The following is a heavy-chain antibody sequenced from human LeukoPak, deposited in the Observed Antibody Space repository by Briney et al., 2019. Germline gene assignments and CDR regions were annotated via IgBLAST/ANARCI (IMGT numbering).Heavy chain of an antibody. CDR3: AKAPPRRIAAAAYYYYYYMDV. J-gene: IGHJ6*03. V-gene: IGHV3-23*01. CDR1: GFTFSSYA. Sequence: GGSLRLSCAASGFTFSSYAMSWGRQAPGKGLEWVSAISGSGGSTYYADSVKGRFTISRDNSKNTLYLQMNSLRAEDTAVYYCAKAPPRRIAAAAYYYYYYMDVWGKGTTVTVSS. D-gene: IGHD6-13*01. CDR2: ISGSGGST.